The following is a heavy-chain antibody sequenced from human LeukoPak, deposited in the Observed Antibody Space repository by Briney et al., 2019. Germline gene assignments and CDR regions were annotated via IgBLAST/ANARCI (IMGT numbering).Heavy chain of an antibody. CDR1: GGSIDITNY. CDR3: TREDRPYCPFAY. Sequence: PGTLSPTCGFSGGSIDITNYWSWVRQAPGKGLEWIGEIAHDGTTNYNPSLRSRVAMSFDRANNQFSLSLTSVTAADTAVYYCTREDRPYCPFAYWGQGVLVTVSS. V-gene: IGHV4-4*03. J-gene: IGHJ4*02. D-gene: IGHD1-26*01. CDR2: IAHDGTT.